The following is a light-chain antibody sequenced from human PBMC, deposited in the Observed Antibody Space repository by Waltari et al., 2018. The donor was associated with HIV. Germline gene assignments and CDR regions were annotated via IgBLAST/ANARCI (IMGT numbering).Light chain of an antibody. J-gene: IGLJ3*02. CDR1: SSNLGRHT. Sequence: QSVLTQPPSASGTPGPRVTISCSGSSSNLGRHTVNWYQQLPGTAPKLLIYSNNQRPSGVPDRFSGSKSGTSASLAISGLQSEDEADYYCAAWDDSLNGRWVFGGGTKLTVL. CDR2: SNN. CDR3: AAWDDSLNGRWV. V-gene: IGLV1-44*01.